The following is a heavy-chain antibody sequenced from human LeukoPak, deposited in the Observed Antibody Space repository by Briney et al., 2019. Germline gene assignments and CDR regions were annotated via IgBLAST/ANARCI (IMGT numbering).Heavy chain of an antibody. D-gene: IGHD3-3*01. J-gene: IGHJ4*02. Sequence: PSETLSLTCTVSGGSISSYYWSWIRQPPGKGLEWIGYIYYSGSTNYNPSLKSRVTISVDTSKNQFSLKLSSVTAADTAVYYCASANNFYDFWSGYYFDYWGQGTLVTVSS. V-gene: IGHV4-59*01. CDR2: IYYSGST. CDR1: GGSISSYY. CDR3: ASANNFYDFWSGYYFDY.